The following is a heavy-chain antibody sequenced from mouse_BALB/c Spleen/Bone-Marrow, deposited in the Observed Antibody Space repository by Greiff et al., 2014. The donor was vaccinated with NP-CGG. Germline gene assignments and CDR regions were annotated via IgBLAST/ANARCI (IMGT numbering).Heavy chain of an antibody. V-gene: IGHV1S34*01. Sequence: LVKTGASVKISCKASGYSFTGYYMHWVRQSHGKSLEWTGYISCYNGATSYNQKFKGKATFTVDTSSSTAYMQFNSLTSEGSAVYYCARSCGAYGYDGGYYFDYWGQGTTLTVSS. J-gene: IGHJ2*01. D-gene: IGHD2-2*01. CDR2: ISCYNGAT. CDR1: GYSFTGYY. CDR3: ARSCGAYGYDGGYYFDY.